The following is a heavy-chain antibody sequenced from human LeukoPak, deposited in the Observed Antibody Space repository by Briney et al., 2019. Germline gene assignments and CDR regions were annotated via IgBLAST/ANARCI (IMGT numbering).Heavy chain of an antibody. V-gene: IGHV1-3*01. D-gene: IGHD1-1*01. Sequence: GASVKVSCKASGYTFTNFGFTWLRQAPGQGLEWMGWINVGNGDTKYSQKFQGRVTIARDTSASTAYMELSSLRSEDTAVYYCARDRGGTGDFDYWGQGTLVTVSS. CDR3: ARDRGGTGDFDY. CDR2: INVGNGDT. CDR1: GYTFTNFG. J-gene: IGHJ4*02.